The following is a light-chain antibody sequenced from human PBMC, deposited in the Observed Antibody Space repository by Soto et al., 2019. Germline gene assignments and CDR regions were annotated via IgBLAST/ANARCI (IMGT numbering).Light chain of an antibody. CDR2: KAS. CDR1: QTISSW. Sequence: DIQMTQSPSTLSASVGDRVTITCRASQTISSWLAWYQQKPGKAPKRLIYKASSLKSGVPSRFSGSGSGTVFTLTISSLQPEDFATYYCQQYNSYSVTFGQGTKVELK. J-gene: IGKJ1*01. V-gene: IGKV1-5*03. CDR3: QQYNSYSVT.